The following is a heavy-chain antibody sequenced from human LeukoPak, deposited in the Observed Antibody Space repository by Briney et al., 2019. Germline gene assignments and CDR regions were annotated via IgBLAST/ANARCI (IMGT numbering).Heavy chain of an antibody. Sequence: ASVKVSCKASGYTFTSYGISWVRRAPGQGLEWMGWISAYNGNTNYAQKLQGRVTMTTDTSTSTAYMELRSLRSDDTAVYYCARGRPRIAVAGTNFDYWGQGTLVTVSS. J-gene: IGHJ4*02. D-gene: IGHD6-19*01. CDR1: GYTFTSYG. CDR3: ARGRPRIAVAGTNFDY. V-gene: IGHV1-18*01. CDR2: ISAYNGNT.